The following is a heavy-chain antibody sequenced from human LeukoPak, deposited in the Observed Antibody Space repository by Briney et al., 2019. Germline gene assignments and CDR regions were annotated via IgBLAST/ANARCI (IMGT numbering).Heavy chain of an antibody. Sequence: SQTLSLTCTVSGGSISSGVYYWTWIRQHPGKGLEWIGYIYYSGSTYSNPSLKSRLTMSVDISKNQFSLKLSSVTAADTAVYYCARGVKGLRGAFDIWGQGTMVTVSS. CDR3: ARGVKGLRGAFDI. D-gene: IGHD3-10*01. CDR1: GGSISSGVYY. V-gene: IGHV4-31*03. J-gene: IGHJ3*02. CDR2: IYYSGST.